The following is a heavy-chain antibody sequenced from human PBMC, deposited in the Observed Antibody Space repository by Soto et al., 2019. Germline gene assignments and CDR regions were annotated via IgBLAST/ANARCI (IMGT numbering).Heavy chain of an antibody. D-gene: IGHD4-17*01. V-gene: IGHV4-59*07. CDR1: GCSINNYY. Sequence: XDTLYLTCPVSGCSINNYYWSWIRQPPGKRVEWIGYIFYSGSPTYNPSLKSRVTMSVDTSKNQFSLNLRSVTAADTAVYYCARGSDYGRSWGQGTLVTVSS. J-gene: IGHJ5*02. CDR2: IFYSGSP. CDR3: ARGSDYGRS.